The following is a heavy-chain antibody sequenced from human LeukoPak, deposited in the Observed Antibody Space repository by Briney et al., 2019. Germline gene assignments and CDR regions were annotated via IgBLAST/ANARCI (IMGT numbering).Heavy chain of an antibody. CDR3: AKARYSYGYHNDY. Sequence: TGGSLRLSCAASGFTFSSYAMSWVRQAPGKGLDWVSAISGSGGSTYYADSVKGRFTISRDNSKNTLDLQMHSLRVDDTAVYYCAKARYSYGYHNDYWGQGTLVTVSS. V-gene: IGHV3-23*01. J-gene: IGHJ4*02. CDR2: ISGSGGST. D-gene: IGHD5-18*01. CDR1: GFTFSSYA.